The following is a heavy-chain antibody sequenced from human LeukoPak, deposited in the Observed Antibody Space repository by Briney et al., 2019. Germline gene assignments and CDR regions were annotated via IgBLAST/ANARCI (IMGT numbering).Heavy chain of an antibody. CDR1: GFTFSSYA. CDR3: AKDREQWRHTFDY. CDR2: ISGSGGST. D-gene: IGHD6-19*01. Sequence: PGGSLRLSCAASGFTFSSYAMSWVRQAPGKGLEWVSAISGSGGSTYYADSVKGRFTISRDNSKNTPYLQMNSLRAEDTAVYYCAKDREQWRHTFDYWGQGTLVTVSS. V-gene: IGHV3-23*01. J-gene: IGHJ4*02.